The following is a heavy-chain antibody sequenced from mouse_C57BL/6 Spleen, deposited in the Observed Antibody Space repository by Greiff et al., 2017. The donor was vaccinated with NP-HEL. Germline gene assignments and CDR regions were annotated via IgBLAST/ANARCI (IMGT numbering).Heavy chain of an antibody. CDR1: GFSLTSYG. Sequence: VQLQQSGPGLVQPSQSLSITCTVSGFSLTSYGVHWVRQSPGKGLEWLGVIWSGGRTDYNAAFISRLSISKDNSKSHVFFKMNSLQADDTAIYYCASYYDYGFAYRGQGTLVTVSA. V-gene: IGHV2-2*01. J-gene: IGHJ3*01. D-gene: IGHD2-4*01. CDR2: IWSGGRT. CDR3: ASYYDYGFAY.